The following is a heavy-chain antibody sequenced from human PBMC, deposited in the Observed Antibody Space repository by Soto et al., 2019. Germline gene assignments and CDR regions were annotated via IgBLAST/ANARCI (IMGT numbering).Heavy chain of an antibody. J-gene: IGHJ5*02. D-gene: IGHD2-2*01. V-gene: IGHV4-34*01. CDR2: INHRGST. CDR1: GGSFSGYY. Sequence: QVQLQQWGAGLLKPSETLSLTCVVYGGSFSGYYWSWIRQSPGKGLEWIGGINHRGSTNYNPSLESRVTISVDTSKNQFTRKVPSVTAADTAMYYCARDGFCTSTTCRVGNWFDPWGSGALVTVSS. CDR3: ARDGFCTSTTCRVGNWFDP.